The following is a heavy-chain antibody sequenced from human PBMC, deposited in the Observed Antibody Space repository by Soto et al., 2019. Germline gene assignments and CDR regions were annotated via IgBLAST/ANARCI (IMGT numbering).Heavy chain of an antibody. V-gene: IGHV1-3*04. CDR2: INTGKGNT. Sequence: ASVKVSCKASGYTFTNYAMHWVRQAPGQRLEWMGWINTGKGNTKYSQKFQGRVTITRDTSASTAYMELSSLRSEDTAMYYCARAGDDCSAANCYVIDYWGKGTLVTVS. CDR1: GYTFTNYA. CDR3: ARAGDDCSAANCYVIDY. J-gene: IGHJ4*02. D-gene: IGHD2-2*01.